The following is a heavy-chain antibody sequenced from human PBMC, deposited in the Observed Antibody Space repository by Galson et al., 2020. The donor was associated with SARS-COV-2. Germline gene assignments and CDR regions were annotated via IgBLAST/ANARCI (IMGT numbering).Heavy chain of an antibody. V-gene: IGHV6-1*01. CDR1: GDSVSSSSAA. Sequence: SQTLSLTCAISGDSVSSSSAAWNWIRQSPSRGLQWLGRTYFRSKWYNDYAVSVKSRITINPDTSKNQFSLQLNSVTPEDTAVYYCARLQWQLISSAAFDIWGQGTMVTVSS. CDR2: TYFRSKWYN. J-gene: IGHJ3*02. CDR3: ARLQWQLISSAAFDI. D-gene: IGHD1-26*01.